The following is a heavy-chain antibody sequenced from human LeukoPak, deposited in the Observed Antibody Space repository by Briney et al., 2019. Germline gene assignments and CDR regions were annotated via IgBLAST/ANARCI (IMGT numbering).Heavy chain of an antibody. CDR3: AKAPLPNDAFDI. CDR2: ISGSGGST. V-gene: IGHV3-23*01. Sequence: PGGTLRLSCAASGFTFTNYAMNWVRQAPGKGLEWVSAISGSGGSTYYADSVKGRFTISRDNSKNTLYLQMNSLRAEDTAVYYCAKAPLPNDAFDIWGQGTMVTVSS. J-gene: IGHJ3*02. CDR1: GFTFTNYA.